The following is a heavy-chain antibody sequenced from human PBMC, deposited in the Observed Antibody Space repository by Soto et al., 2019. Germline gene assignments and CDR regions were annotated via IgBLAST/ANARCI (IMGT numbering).Heavy chain of an antibody. CDR3: AKETHSSSVPAPFDY. Sequence: GGSLRLSCAASGFTFDDYAMHWVRQAPGKGLEWVSGISWNSGSIGYADSVKGRFTISRDNAKNSLYLQMNSLRAEDTALYYCAKETHSSSVPAPFDYWGQGTLVTVSS. V-gene: IGHV3-9*01. CDR2: ISWNSGSI. J-gene: IGHJ4*02. D-gene: IGHD6-13*01. CDR1: GFTFDDYA.